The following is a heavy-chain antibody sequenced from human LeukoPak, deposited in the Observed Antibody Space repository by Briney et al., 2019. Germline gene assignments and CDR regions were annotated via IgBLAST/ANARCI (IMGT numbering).Heavy chain of an antibody. CDR3: ARELGHGDPRTSYFDY. D-gene: IGHD4-17*01. Sequence: SGTLSLTCAVPGASISSSNWWTGVRRPQGKGLEWIGEIYQSGSTNYNPSLKSRVTISVDKSKNYFSLELRSVTAADTAVYYCARELGHGDPRTSYFDYWGQGTLVTVSS. V-gene: IGHV4-4*02. CDR2: IYQSGST. J-gene: IGHJ4*02. CDR1: GASISSSNW.